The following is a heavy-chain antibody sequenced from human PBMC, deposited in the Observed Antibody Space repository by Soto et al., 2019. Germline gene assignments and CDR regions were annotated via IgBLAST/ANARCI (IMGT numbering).Heavy chain of an antibody. CDR2: ISYDGSNK. V-gene: IGHV3-30-3*01. CDR1: GFTFSSYA. D-gene: IGHD2-2*01. Sequence: PGGSLRLSCAASGFTFSSYAMHWVRQAPGKGLEWVAVISYDGSNKYYADSVEGRFTISSDNSKNTLYLQMNSLRAEDTAVYYCARDSVQVPAANWGQGTLVTVSS. CDR3: ARDSVQVPAAN. J-gene: IGHJ4*02.